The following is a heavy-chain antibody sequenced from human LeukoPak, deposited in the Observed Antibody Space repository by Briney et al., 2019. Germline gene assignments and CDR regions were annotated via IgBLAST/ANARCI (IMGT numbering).Heavy chain of an antibody. D-gene: IGHD3-22*01. J-gene: IGHJ4*02. Sequence: PSETLSLTCTVSGGSVSSSNYYWSWIRQPPGKRLEWIGYVYYSGGANYNPSLESRVTISVDTSKNQFSLKLSSVTAADTAVYYCARDGECYHSTGYTYYFDNWGQGTLVTVSS. CDR3: ARDGECYHSTGYTYYFDN. CDR1: GGSVSSSNYY. V-gene: IGHV4-61*01. CDR2: VYYSGGA.